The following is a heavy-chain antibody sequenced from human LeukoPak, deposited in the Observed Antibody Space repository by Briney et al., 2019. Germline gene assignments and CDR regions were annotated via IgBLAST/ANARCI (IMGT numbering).Heavy chain of an antibody. CDR1: GYTFTSYY. V-gene: IGHV1-46*01. J-gene: IGHJ4*02. CDR2: INPSGGST. D-gene: IGHD3-10*01. CDR3: ARLVTTMVRGGWNDY. Sequence: ASVKVSCKASGYTFTSYYMHWVRQAPGQGLEWMGIINPSGGSTSYAQKFQGRVTVTRDTSTSTVYMELSSLRSEDTAVYYCARLVTTMVRGGWNDYWGQGTLVTVSS.